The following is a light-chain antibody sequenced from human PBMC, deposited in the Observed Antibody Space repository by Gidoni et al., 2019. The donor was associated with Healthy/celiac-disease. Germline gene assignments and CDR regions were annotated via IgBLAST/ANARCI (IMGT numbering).Light chain of an antibody. CDR1: SSNIGSNT. V-gene: IGLV1-44*01. J-gene: IGLJ3*02. Sequence: QSVLTHPPSSSGTPGPRVTISCSGSSSNIGSNTVNWYQQLPGTAPKLLIYSNNQRPSGVPDRFSGSKSGTSASLAISGLQSEDEADYYCAAWDDSLNGLWVFGGGTKLTVL. CDR2: SNN. CDR3: AAWDDSLNGLWV.